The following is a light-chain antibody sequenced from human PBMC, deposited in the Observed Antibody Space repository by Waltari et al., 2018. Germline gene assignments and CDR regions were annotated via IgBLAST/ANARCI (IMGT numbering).Light chain of an antibody. Sequence: EIVLPQSPDTLSLSPGDSATPSCRASQTVSTTYLAWYQQKPGQAPTLVIHDTSSRATGIPDRFSGSGSGTDFSLTISSLEPEDFAVYYCQQYDISPLTFGGGTKVETK. V-gene: IGKV3-20*01. J-gene: IGKJ4*01. CDR1: QTVSTTY. CDR2: DTS. CDR3: QQYDISPLT.